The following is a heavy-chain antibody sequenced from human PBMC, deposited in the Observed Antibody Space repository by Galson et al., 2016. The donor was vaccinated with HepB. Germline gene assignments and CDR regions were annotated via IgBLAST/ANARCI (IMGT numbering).Heavy chain of an antibody. V-gene: IGHV1-46*01. CDR2: INPSGGST. CDR1: GYTFTSYY. Sequence: SVKVSCKASGYTFTSYYMYWVRQAPGQGPEWMGIINPSGGSTSYAQKFQGRVTMTRDTFTSTAYMELSNLRSEDTAVYYCARDLSITSRPAYYYDGMDVWGQGTTVTVSS. CDR3: ARDLSITSRPAYYYDGMDV. D-gene: IGHD6-6*01. J-gene: IGHJ6*02.